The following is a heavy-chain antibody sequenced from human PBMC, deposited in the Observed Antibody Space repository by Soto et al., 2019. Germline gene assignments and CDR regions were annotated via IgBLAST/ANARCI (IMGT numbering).Heavy chain of an antibody. J-gene: IGHJ3*02. CDR2: IYYSGST. CDR1: GGSISSYY. D-gene: IGHD2-2*01. V-gene: IGHV4-59*01. CDR3: AREEDCSSTSCYVRGAFDI. Sequence: PSETLSLTCTVSGGSISSYYWSWIRQPPGKGLEWIGYIYYSGSTNYNPSLKSRVTISVDTSKNQFSLKLSSVTAADTAVYYCAREEDCSSTSCYVRGAFDIWGQGTMVTVSS.